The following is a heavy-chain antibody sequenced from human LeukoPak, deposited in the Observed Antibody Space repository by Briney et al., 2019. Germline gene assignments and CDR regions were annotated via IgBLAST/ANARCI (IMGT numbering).Heavy chain of an antibody. J-gene: IGHJ1*01. D-gene: IGHD3-10*01. CDR1: GYTFTGYY. Sequence: ASVKVSCKASGYTFTGYYMHWVRQAPGQGLEWMGWITPNSGGTNYAQKFQGRVTMTRDTSISTAYMELSRLRSDDTAVYYCARDAYYYGSGSYGAAEYFQHWGQGTLVTVSS. V-gene: IGHV1-2*02. CDR2: ITPNSGGT. CDR3: ARDAYYYGSGSYGAAEYFQH.